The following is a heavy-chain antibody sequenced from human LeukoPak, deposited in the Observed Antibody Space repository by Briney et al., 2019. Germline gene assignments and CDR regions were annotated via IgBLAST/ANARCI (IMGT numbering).Heavy chain of an antibody. D-gene: IGHD3-22*01. J-gene: IGHJ4*02. CDR1: GYIFISYA. Sequence: ASVKVSCKASGYIFISYAMHWVRQAPGQRLEWMGWITAGNGNTKYSQKFQGRVTITRDTSASTAYMELSSLRSEDTAVYYCATPLDYYDRSGNHQGGDWGQGTLVTVSS. V-gene: IGHV1-3*01. CDR2: ITAGNGNT. CDR3: ATPLDYYDRSGNHQGGD.